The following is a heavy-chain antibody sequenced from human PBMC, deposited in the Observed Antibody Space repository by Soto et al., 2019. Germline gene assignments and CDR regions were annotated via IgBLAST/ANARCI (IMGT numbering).Heavy chain of an antibody. D-gene: IGHD5-18*01. CDR3: ARVDGYSYGLGGGY. J-gene: IGHJ4*02. Sequence: QVQLVQSGAEVKKPGASVKVSCKASGYTFTATYMHWVRQSPGQGLEWVGWINPNSGGTNYAQAFQGRVTMTRDTSINTAYMELSRLRSDDTAVYYCARVDGYSYGLGGGYWGQGTLVTVSA. CDR2: INPNSGGT. CDR1: GYTFTATY. V-gene: IGHV1-2*02.